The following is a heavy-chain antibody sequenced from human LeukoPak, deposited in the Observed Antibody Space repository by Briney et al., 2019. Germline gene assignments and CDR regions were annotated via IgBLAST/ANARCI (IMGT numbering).Heavy chain of an antibody. V-gene: IGHV4-59*08. CDR3: AGVNSSSNYYYYMDV. J-gene: IGHJ6*03. D-gene: IGHD6-6*01. Sequence: PSETLSLTCTVSGGSISSYYWSWIRQPPGKGLEWIGYIYYIGSTNYNPSLKSRVTISVDTSKNQFSLKLSSVTAADTAVYYCAGVNSSSNYYYYMDVWGKGTTVTVSS. CDR2: IYYIGST. CDR1: GGSISSYY.